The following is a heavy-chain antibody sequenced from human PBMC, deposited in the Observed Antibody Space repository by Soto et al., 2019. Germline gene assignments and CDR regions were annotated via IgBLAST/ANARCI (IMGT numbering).Heavy chain of an antibody. J-gene: IGHJ6*02. CDR3: ARVGSGSYSDYYYGMDV. V-gene: IGHV1-46*01. CDR1: GYTFTSYD. Sequence: ASVKVSCKASGYTFTSYDMHWVRQAPGQGLEWMGIINPSGGSTSYAQKFQGRVTMTRDTSTSTVYMELSSLRSEDTAVYYCARVGSGSYSDYYYGMDVSGQAITVTLS. CDR2: INPSGGST. D-gene: IGHD1-26*01.